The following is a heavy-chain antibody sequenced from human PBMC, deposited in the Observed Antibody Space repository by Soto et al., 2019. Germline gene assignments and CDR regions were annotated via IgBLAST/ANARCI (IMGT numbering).Heavy chain of an antibody. Sequence: EVQLLESGGGLVQPGGSLRLSCAASGFTFSSNAMSWVRQAPGKGLEWVSAISGSGGSTYYADSVKGRFTISRDNSKNTLYLQMNSLRAEDTAVYYCAKDRHAFNKYSSGWYYNYWGQGTLVTVSS. D-gene: IGHD6-19*01. CDR1: GFTFSSNA. CDR3: AKDRHAFNKYSSGWYYNY. CDR2: ISGSGGST. J-gene: IGHJ4*02. V-gene: IGHV3-23*01.